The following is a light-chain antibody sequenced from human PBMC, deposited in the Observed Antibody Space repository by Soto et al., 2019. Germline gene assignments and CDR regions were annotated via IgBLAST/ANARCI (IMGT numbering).Light chain of an antibody. CDR3: QQYNNWPRGT. CDR2: GAS. CDR1: QSVSSN. Sequence: EIVMTQSPAALSVSPGGKATLSCRASQSVSSNLAWYQQKPGQAPRLLIYGASTRATGIPARFSGSGSGTEFTLTISSLQSEDFAVYYCQQYNNWPRGTFGQGTKVDIK. J-gene: IGKJ1*01. V-gene: IGKV3-15*01.